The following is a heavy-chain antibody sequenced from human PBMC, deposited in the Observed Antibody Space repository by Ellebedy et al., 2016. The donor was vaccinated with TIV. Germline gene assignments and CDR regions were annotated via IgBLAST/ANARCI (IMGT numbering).Heavy chain of an antibody. J-gene: IGHJ4*02. D-gene: IGHD6-13*01. CDR1: GFTRSSYW. CDR2: INQDGSEK. Sequence: GESLKISCAASGFTRSSYWMSWVRQAPGKGLEWVANINQDGSEKYYVDSVKGRFSISRDNAKNSLYLQMNSLRAEDTAVYYCARAVGGSSSLWGQGTLVTVSS. CDR3: ARAVGGSSSL. V-gene: IGHV3-7*03.